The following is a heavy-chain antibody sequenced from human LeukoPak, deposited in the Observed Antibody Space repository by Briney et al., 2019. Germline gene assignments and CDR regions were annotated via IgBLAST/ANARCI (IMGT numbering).Heavy chain of an antibody. CDR3: ARVRSGYYYAPFDY. Sequence: GGSLRLSCAASGFTFSSYSMNWVRQAPGKGLEWVSSISTSSSYIYYTDSAKGRFTISRDNARNSLYLQMNSLRAEDTAVYSCARVRSGYYYAPFDYWGQGTLVTVSS. V-gene: IGHV3-21*01. D-gene: IGHD3-22*01. CDR2: ISTSSSYI. CDR1: GFTFSSYS. J-gene: IGHJ4*02.